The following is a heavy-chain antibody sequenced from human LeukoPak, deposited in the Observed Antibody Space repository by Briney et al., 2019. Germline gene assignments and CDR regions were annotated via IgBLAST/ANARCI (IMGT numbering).Heavy chain of an antibody. Sequence: APVKVSCKTSGYTFSSYYMHWVRQAPGQGLEWMGMINPSGGSTTYAQKFQGRVTMTRDTSTSTVYMELSSLRSEDTAVYYCARGGYCSGDSCYPDFDYWGQGTLVTVSS. CDR1: GYTFSSYY. J-gene: IGHJ4*02. CDR3: ARGGYCSGDSCYPDFDY. D-gene: IGHD2-15*01. V-gene: IGHV1-46*01. CDR2: INPSGGST.